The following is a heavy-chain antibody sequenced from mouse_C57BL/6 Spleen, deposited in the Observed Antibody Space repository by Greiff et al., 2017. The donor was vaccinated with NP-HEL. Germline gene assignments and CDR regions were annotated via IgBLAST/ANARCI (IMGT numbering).Heavy chain of an antibody. CDR3: ARGTTVPLRYFDV. CDR2: IDPSDSYT. CDR1: GYTFTSYW. J-gene: IGHJ1*03. D-gene: IGHD1-1*01. Sequence: QVQLQQPGAELVKPGASVKLSCKASGYTFTSYWMQWVKQRPGQGLEWIGEIDPSDSYTNYNQKFKGKATLTVDTSSSTAYMQLSSLTSEDSAVYDCARGTTVPLRYFDVWGTGTTVTVSS. V-gene: IGHV1-50*01.